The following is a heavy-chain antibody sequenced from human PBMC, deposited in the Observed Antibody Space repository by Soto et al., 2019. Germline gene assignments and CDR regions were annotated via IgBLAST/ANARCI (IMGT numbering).Heavy chain of an antibody. CDR3: ARVRVPPHQYYFDY. D-gene: IGHD6-6*01. V-gene: IGHV4-59*01. CDR1: GGSISSNY. J-gene: IGHJ4*02. Sequence: SETLSLTCTVSGGSISSNYWTWIRQPPGKGLEWIGYVYYSGSTNYNPSLKSRVTISVDTSKNQFSLKLSSVTAADTAVYYCARVRVPPHQYYFDYWGQGTLVTVSS. CDR2: VYYSGST.